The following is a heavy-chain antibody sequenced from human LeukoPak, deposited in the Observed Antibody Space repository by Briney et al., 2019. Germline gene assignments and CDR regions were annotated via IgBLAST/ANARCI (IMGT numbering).Heavy chain of an antibody. V-gene: IGHV3-30*02. J-gene: IGHJ5*02. CDR1: GFTFGSYG. CDR2: IRYDGSNK. D-gene: IGHD2-2*01. CDR3: AKDLSEYQLLFTWFDP. Sequence: GGSLRLSCAASGFTFGSYGMHWVRQAPGKGLEWVAFIRYDGSNKYYADSVKGRFTISRDNSKNTLYLQMNSLRAEDTAVYYCAKDLSEYQLLFTWFDPWGQGTLVTVSS.